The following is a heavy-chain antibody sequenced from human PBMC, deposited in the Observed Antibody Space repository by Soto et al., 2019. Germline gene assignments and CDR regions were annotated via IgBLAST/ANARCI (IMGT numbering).Heavy chain of an antibody. CDR2: IIPIFGTA. V-gene: IGHV1-69*12. CDR3: ARGGVTMVRGATLPFGY. Sequence: QVQLVQSGAEVKKPGSSVKVSCKASGGTFSSYAISWVRQAPGQGLEWMGGIIPIFGTANYAQKFQGSVTITADECASPAYMELSSRGSEDPAVYYCARGGVTMVRGATLPFGYGGQGTLVTVSS. J-gene: IGHJ4*02. D-gene: IGHD3-10*01. CDR1: GGTFSSYA.